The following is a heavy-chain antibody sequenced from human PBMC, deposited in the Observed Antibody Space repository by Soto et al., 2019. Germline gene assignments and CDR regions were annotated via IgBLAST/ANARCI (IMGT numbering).Heavy chain of an antibody. CDR1: GGSFSGYY. CDR3: AAYYDSSGYIVY. J-gene: IGHJ4*02. D-gene: IGHD3-22*01. V-gene: IGHV4-34*01. CDR2: INHSGST. Sequence: SETLSLTCADYGGSFSGYYWSWIRQPPGKGLEWIGEINHSGSTNYNPSLKSRVTISVDTSKNQFSLKLSSVTAADTAVYYCAAYYDSSGYIVYWGQGTLVTGSS.